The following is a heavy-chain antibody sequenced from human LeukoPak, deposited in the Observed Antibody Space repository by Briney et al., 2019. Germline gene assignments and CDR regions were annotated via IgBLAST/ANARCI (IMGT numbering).Heavy chain of an antibody. D-gene: IGHD3/OR15-3a*01. CDR2: IYYSGST. J-gene: IGHJ3*02. CDR1: GASVSGSAYY. V-gene: IGHV4-39*07. CDR3: ARGGLISLANTPLGAFDI. Sequence: PSETLSLTCTVSGASVSGSAYYWGWIRQPPGKGLEWIGNIYYSGSTYYNASLETRVTISIDTSKNQFSLQLNSVTPEDTAIYYCARGGLISLANTPLGAFDIWGQGTMVSVSS.